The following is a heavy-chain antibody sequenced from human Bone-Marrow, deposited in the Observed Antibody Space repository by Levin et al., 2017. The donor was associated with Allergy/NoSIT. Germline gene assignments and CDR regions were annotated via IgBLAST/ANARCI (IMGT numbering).Heavy chain of an antibody. CDR3: ARVQGGLQWLGYGLDV. Sequence: SETLSLTCGLYGGSFTGYYWSWIRQTPGKGLEWIGQINHSADTKYNPSLTSRVTISVDMSKNQFSLQLTSVTAADTAVYYCARVQGGLQWLGYGLDVWGPGTTVTVSS. J-gene: IGHJ6*02. CDR2: INHSADT. V-gene: IGHV4-34*01. CDR1: GGSFTGYY. D-gene: IGHD6-19*01.